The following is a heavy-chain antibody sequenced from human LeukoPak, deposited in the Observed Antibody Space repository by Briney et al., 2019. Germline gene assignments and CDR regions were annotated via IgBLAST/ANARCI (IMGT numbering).Heavy chain of an antibody. D-gene: IGHD6-13*01. V-gene: IGHV4-4*02. CDR2: IYHSGST. CDR3: ARGSGSSWYGGLQH. J-gene: IGHJ1*01. Sequence: SETLSLTCAVSGGSISSSNWWSWVRQPPGKGLEWIGEIYHSGSTNYNPSLKSRVTISVDKSKNQFSLKLSSATAADTAVYYCARGSGSSWYGGLQHWGQGTLVTVSS. CDR1: GGSISSSNW.